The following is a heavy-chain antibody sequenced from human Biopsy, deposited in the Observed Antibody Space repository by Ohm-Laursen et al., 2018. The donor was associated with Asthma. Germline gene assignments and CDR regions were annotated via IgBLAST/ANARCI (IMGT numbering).Heavy chain of an antibody. V-gene: IGHV1-69*13. CDR2: ISPIFGST. CDR1: GGPYGALA. CDR3: AKARCYYYYCDMEV. J-gene: IGHJ6*02. Sequence: ASVKVSCKTSGGPYGALAINWVRQAPGQGLEWMGGISPIFGSTAYAQKFQGRVTITADVFTSTVYMELSGLRSEDTAVLYCAKARCYYYYCDMEVWGPGTAITVSS.